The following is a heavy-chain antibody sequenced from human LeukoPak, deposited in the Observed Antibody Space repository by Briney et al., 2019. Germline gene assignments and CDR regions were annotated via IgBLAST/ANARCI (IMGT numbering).Heavy chain of an antibody. CDR1: GFTFSSYA. J-gene: IGHJ4*02. D-gene: IGHD2-15*01. CDR3: ARDIVVAL. CDR2: IKQDGSEK. V-gene: IGHV3-7*03. Sequence: PGGSLRLSCAASGFTFSSYAMSWVRQAPGKGLEWVANIKQDGSEKYYVDSVKGRFTISRDNPKNSLYLQMNSLRAEDTAVYYCARDIVVALWGQGTLVTVSS.